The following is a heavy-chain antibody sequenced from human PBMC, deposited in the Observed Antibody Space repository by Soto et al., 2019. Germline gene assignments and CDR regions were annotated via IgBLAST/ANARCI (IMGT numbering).Heavy chain of an antibody. V-gene: IGHV1-18*04. J-gene: IGHJ6*02. CDR2: ISTYNGNT. CDR1: GYTFTSYP. D-gene: IGHD2-2*02. Sequence: SCKASGYTFTSYPISWMRQAPGQGLEWMGWISTYNGNTNYAQKVQGRVTMTTDTSTTTAYMELRSLRSDDTAVYYCARSYCSSTTCYNYYYYGLDVWGQGTTVTVSS. CDR3: ARSYCSSTTCYNYYYYGLDV.